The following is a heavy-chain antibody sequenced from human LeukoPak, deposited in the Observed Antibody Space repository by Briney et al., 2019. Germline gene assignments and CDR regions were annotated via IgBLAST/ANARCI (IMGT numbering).Heavy chain of an antibody. CDR3: VRDWRSSGCFDY. CDR2: ISPSSSYT. D-gene: IGHD6-19*01. Sequence: GGSLRLSCAASGFTFSDYYMSWIRQAPGKGLEWVSYISPSSSYTNYADSVKGRFTISGDNAKTSLYLQMNSLRAEDTAVYYCVRDWRSSGCFDYWGQGALVTVSS. J-gene: IGHJ4*02. V-gene: IGHV3-11*05. CDR1: GFTFSDYY.